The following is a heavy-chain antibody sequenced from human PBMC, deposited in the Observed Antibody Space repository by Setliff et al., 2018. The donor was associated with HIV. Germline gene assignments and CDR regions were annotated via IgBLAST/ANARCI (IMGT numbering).Heavy chain of an antibody. V-gene: IGHV1-18*04. CDR2: ISTYKGNT. J-gene: IGHJ6*04. CDR3: ARDNYDDYSRVQMDV. CDR1: GYTFTSYG. D-gene: IGHD4-17*01. Sequence: ASVKVSCKASGYTFTSYGISWVRQAPGQGLEWMGWISTYKGNTKYEQKFQGRVTMTTDTSTSTAYMEPRSLRSDDTAIYYCARDNYDDYSRVQMDVWGKGTTVTVSS.